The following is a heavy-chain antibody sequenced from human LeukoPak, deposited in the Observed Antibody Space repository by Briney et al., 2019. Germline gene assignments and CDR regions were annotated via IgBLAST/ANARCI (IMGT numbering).Heavy chain of an antibody. CDR1: GVSFNDYY. J-gene: IGHJ4*02. CDR2: IYYSGST. Sequence: PSETLSLTCAVSGVSFNDYYWGWIRQPPGKGLEWIVSIYYSGSTYYNPSLKSRVTISVDTSKNQFSLKVSSVTAADTAVYYCARFDYGDYYFDYWDQGTLVTVSS. CDR3: ARFDYGDYYFDY. D-gene: IGHD4-17*01. V-gene: IGHV4-39*01.